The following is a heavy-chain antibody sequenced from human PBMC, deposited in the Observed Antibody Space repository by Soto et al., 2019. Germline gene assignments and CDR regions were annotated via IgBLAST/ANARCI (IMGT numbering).Heavy chain of an antibody. CDR3: ARDRPLVTMVRGVIAFDY. V-gene: IGHV1-18*01. J-gene: IGHJ4*02. CDR1: GYTFTSYG. CDR2: ISAYNGNT. D-gene: IGHD3-10*01. Sequence: QVQLVQSGAEVKKPGASVKVSCKASGYTFTSYGISWVRQAPGQGLEWMGWISAYNGNTNYAQKLQGRVTMTTDTTTSTAYMERRSLRSDDTAVYYCARDRPLVTMVRGVIAFDYWGQGTLVTVSS.